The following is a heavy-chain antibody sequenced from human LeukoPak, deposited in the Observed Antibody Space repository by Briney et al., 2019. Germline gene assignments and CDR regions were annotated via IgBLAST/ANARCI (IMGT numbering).Heavy chain of an antibody. V-gene: IGHV4-34*01. D-gene: IGHD5-12*01. CDR2: INHSGST. Sequence: SETLSLTCAVYGGSFSDYYWSWIRQPPGKGLEWIGEINHSGSTNYNPSLKSRVTISVDTSKNQLSLKLSSVTAADTAVYYCARGPTAWWLLASFDYWGQGTLVTVSS. J-gene: IGHJ4*02. CDR1: GGSFSDYY. CDR3: ARGPTAWWLLASFDY.